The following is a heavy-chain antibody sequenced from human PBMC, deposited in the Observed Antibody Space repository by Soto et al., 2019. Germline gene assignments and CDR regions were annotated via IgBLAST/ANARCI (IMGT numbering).Heavy chain of an antibody. V-gene: IGHV3-23*01. Sequence: EVQLLESGGGLVQPGGSLRLSCAASGFTFSSYAMSWVRQAPGKGLEWVSAISGSGSSTYYADSVKGRFTISRDNSKNTLYLQMNSLRAEDTAVYYCAKARSGSGWWSSDYWGQGTLVTVSS. CDR2: ISGSGSST. CDR3: AKARSGSGWWSSDY. J-gene: IGHJ4*02. CDR1: GFTFSSYA. D-gene: IGHD6-19*01.